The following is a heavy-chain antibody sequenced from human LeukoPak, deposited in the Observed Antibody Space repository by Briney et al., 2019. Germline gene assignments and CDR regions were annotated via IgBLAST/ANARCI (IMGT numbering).Heavy chain of an antibody. CDR3: ARGAYGDK. CDR2: ISTQSGNT. D-gene: IGHD4-17*01. V-gene: IGHV1-18*01. Sequence: ASVKVSCEASGYTLTSYGINWMRQAPGQGLEWMGWISTQSGNTNYAQKVQGRLTLTTDRSTNTAYMELRSLRSDDTAVYYCARGAYGDKWGQGTMVTVYS. J-gene: IGHJ4*02. CDR1: GYTLTSYG.